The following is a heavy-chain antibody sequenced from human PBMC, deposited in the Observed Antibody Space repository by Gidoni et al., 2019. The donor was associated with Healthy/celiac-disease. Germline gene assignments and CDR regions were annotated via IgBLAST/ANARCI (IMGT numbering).Heavy chain of an antibody. CDR1: GGTFSSYT. V-gene: IGHV1-69*02. D-gene: IGHD4-4*01. CDR2: IILILGIA. J-gene: IGHJ2*01. CDR3: AGASSNSPYWYFDL. Sequence: QVQLVQSGAEVKKPGSSVKVSCKASGGTFSSYTISWVRQAPGQGLEWMGRIILILGIANYAQKFQGRVTITADKSTSTAYMELSSLRSEDTAVYYCAGASSNSPYWYFDLWGRGTLVTVSS.